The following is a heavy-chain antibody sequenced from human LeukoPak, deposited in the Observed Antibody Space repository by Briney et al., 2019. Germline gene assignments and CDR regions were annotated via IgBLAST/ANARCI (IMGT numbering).Heavy chain of an antibody. D-gene: IGHD5-24*01. J-gene: IGHJ4*02. V-gene: IGHV4-30-2*01. Sequence: PSETLSLTCAVSGGSISSGGYSWSWIRQPPGKGLEWIGYIYHSGSTYYNPSLKSRVTISVDRSKNQFSLKLSSVTAADTAVYYCARGIGERWLQFIGEFDYWGQGTLVTVSS. CDR1: GGSISSGGYS. CDR2: IYHSGST. CDR3: ARGIGERWLQFIGEFDY.